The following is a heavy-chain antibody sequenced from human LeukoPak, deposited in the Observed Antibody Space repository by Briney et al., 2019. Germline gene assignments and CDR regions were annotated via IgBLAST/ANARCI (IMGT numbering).Heavy chain of an antibody. Sequence: PSETLSLTCTVSGGSISSGDYYWSWIRQPPGKGLEWIGYIYYSGSTYCNPSLKSRVTISVDTSKNQFSLKLSSVTAADTAVYYCARESVVPAAFWYFDLWGRGTLVTVSS. CDR3: ARESVVPAAFWYFDL. V-gene: IGHV4-30-4*08. CDR1: GGSISSGDYY. D-gene: IGHD2-2*01. J-gene: IGHJ2*01. CDR2: IYYSGST.